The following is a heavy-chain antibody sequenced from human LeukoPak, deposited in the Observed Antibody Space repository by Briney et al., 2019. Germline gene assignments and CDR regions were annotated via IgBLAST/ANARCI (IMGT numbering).Heavy chain of an antibody. CDR2: IYHNGTR. CDR3: ATAPILRGEGGEHYKYGMDV. CDR1: VGSISNGNW. V-gene: IGHV4/OR15-8*01. Sequence: ETLSLTCAVSVGSISNGNWWSRLRQSPGKELEWIGEIYHNGTRNYNPSLKSRVTISADTFKNHFSLKLTSVTAADTAVYYCATAPILRGEGGEHYKYGMDVWGQGTTVIVSS. J-gene: IGHJ6*02. D-gene: IGHD2-2*02.